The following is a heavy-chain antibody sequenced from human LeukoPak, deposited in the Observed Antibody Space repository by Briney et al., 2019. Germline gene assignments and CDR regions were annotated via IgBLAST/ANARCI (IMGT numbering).Heavy chain of an antibody. D-gene: IGHD3-3*01. CDR3: ASSPTIFGVVLYYFDY. J-gene: IGHJ4*02. V-gene: IGHV1-18*01. CDR2: ISAYNGNT. Sequence: ASVKVSCKASGYTFTSYGISWVRQAPGQGLEWMGWISAYNGNTNYAQKLQGRVTMTTDTSTSAAYMELRSLRSDDTAVYYCASSPTIFGVVLYYFDYWGQGTLVTVSS. CDR1: GYTFTSYG.